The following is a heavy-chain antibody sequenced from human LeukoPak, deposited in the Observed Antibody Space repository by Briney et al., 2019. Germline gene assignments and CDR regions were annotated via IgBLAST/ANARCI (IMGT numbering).Heavy chain of an antibody. D-gene: IGHD1-26*01. V-gene: IGHV6-1*01. Sequence: SQTLSLTCAISGDSVSSTSVGWNWIRQSPSRGLEWLGRTYYRSKWCNDYAVSVKSRIIINADTSKNQFSLQLNSVSPEDTAVYYCARGSGSYNYWGQGTLVTVSS. J-gene: IGHJ4*02. CDR3: ARGSGSYNY. CDR1: GDSVSSTSVG. CDR2: TYYRSKWCN.